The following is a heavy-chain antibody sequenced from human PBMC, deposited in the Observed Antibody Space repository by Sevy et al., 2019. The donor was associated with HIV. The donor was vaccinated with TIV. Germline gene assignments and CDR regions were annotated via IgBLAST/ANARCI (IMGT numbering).Heavy chain of an antibody. D-gene: IGHD3-9*01. V-gene: IGHV1-46*01. J-gene: IGHJ4*02. Sequence: ASVKVSCKVSGYTFTSYYMHWVRQAPGQGLEWMGIINPSGGSTSYSQKFQGRVTMTRDTSTSTVYMELSSLRSEDTAVYYCARDSDNYDILTGYYPFDYWGQGTLVTVSS. CDR3: ARDSDNYDILTGYYPFDY. CDR1: GYTFTSYY. CDR2: INPSGGST.